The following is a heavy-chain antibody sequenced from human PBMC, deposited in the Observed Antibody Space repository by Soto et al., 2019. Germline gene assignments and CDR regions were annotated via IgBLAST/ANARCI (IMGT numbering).Heavy chain of an antibody. J-gene: IGHJ6*02. Sequence: PGGSLRLSCAASGFTFSSHGMHWVRQAPGKGLEWVAVIWYDGSNKYYADSVKGRFTISRDNSKNTLYLQMNSLRAEDTAVYYCARDSVVGATKGHYYYGMDVWGQGTTVTVSS. V-gene: IGHV3-33*01. CDR1: GFTFSSHG. CDR3: ARDSVVGATKGHYYYGMDV. D-gene: IGHD1-26*01. CDR2: IWYDGSNK.